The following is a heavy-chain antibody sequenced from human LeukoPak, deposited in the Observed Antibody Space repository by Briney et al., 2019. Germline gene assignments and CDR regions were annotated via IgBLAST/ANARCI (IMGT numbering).Heavy chain of an antibody. CDR2: IYYSGST. CDR3: ARLTSYSSGWYPFDY. D-gene: IGHD6-19*01. CDR1: GGSISSYY. J-gene: IGHJ4*02. Sequence: SETLCLTCTVSGGSISSYYWSWIRQPPGKGLEWIGYIYYSGSTNYNPSLKSRVTISVDTSKNQFSLKLSSVTAADTAVYYCARLTSYSSGWYPFDYWGQGTLVTVSS. V-gene: IGHV4-59*08.